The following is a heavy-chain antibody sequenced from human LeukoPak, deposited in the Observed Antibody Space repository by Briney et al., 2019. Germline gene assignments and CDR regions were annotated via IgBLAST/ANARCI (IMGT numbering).Heavy chain of an antibody. V-gene: IGHV4-38-2*02. CDR3: ARDTSPGITGTY. J-gene: IGHJ4*02. Sequence: PSETLSLTCTVSGYSITNGYYWGWIRQPPGKGLEWIGSIYHDGRIDYNPSLKSRVTISRDTSNDQFSLKLSSVTAAETAMYYCARDTSPGITGTYWGQGTLVTVSS. CDR2: IYHDGRI. D-gene: IGHD1-20*01. CDR1: GYSITNGYY.